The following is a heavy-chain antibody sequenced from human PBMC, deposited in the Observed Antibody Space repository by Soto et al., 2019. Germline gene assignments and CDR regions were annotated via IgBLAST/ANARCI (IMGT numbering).Heavy chain of an antibody. CDR3: AKDQLYYDFWSGYLIDY. CDR2: ISGSGGST. D-gene: IGHD3-3*01. Sequence: EVQLLESGGGLVQPGGSLRLSCAASGFTFSSYAMSWVRQAPGKGLEWVSAISGSGGSTYYADSVKGRFTISRDNSKNTLYLQMNSLRAGDTAVYYCAKDQLYYDFWSGYLIDYWGQGTLVTVSS. CDR1: GFTFSSYA. V-gene: IGHV3-23*01. J-gene: IGHJ4*02.